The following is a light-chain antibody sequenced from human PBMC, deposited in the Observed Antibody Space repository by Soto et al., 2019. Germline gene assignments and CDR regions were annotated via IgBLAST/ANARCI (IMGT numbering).Light chain of an antibody. CDR1: QGIGVR. Sequence: IQMTQSPSSLSASIGDRVTITCRASQGIGVRLAWFQQKPGKAHQXLIQSASTLASGVPSRFSGSGSGTDFILTINTLQPEDVATYYCLQVYSFPRTFGQGTKVDIK. CDR2: SAS. CDR3: LQVYSFPRT. V-gene: IGKV1-12*01. J-gene: IGKJ1*01.